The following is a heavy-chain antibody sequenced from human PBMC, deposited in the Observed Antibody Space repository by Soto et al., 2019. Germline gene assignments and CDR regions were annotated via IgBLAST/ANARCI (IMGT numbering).Heavy chain of an antibody. CDR1: GFTFRSYW. Sequence: EVQLVESGGGLVQPGGSLRLSCAVSGFTFRSYWMHWVRQAPGKGLVWVSRINTDRSTTSYADSVKGRFTISRDNAKNTLYLQMNSVRAEDMAVYYCVIDHTGYSDYWGQGTLVTVSS. CDR2: INTDRSTT. D-gene: IGHD3-9*01. J-gene: IGHJ4*02. V-gene: IGHV3-74*01. CDR3: VIDHTGYSDY.